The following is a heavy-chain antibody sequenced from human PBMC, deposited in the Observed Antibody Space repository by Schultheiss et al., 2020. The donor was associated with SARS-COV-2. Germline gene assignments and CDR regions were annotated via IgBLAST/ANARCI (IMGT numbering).Heavy chain of an antibody. CDR1: GYTFTSYG. CDR3: AREGYRGGNWLDR. D-gene: IGHD5-24*01. Sequence: ASVKVSCKASGYTFTSYGISWVRQAPGQGLEWMGGIIPIFGTANYAQKFQGRVTMTRDTSTSTVYMELTSLRSDDTAVYFCAREGYRGGNWLDRWGQGTLVTVSS. V-gene: IGHV1-18*04. J-gene: IGHJ5*02. CDR2: IIPIFGTA.